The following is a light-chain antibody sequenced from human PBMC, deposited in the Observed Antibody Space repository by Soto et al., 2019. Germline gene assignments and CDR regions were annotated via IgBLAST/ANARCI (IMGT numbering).Light chain of an antibody. Sequence: QSVLTQPASVSGSPGQSITISCTGSSNDVGGYNYVSWYQQHPGKAPKLMIYDVSKRPSGVPDRFSGSKSGNTASLTISGLQAEDEADYYCCSYAGSYPVVFGGGTKLTVL. J-gene: IGLJ2*01. CDR2: DVS. CDR1: SNDVGGYNY. V-gene: IGLV2-11*01. CDR3: CSYAGSYPVV.